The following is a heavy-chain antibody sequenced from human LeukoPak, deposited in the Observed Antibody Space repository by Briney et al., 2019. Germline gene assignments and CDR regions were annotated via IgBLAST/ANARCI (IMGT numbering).Heavy chain of an antibody. D-gene: IGHD5-18*01. Sequence: SETLSLTCVVYGGSFSGYYWTWIRQPPEKGLEWIGEINHSGSTNYNPSLKSRVIILVDTSKNQFSLKLSSVTAADTAVYYCAIRYSLDYWGQGTLVTVSS. CDR2: INHSGST. V-gene: IGHV4-34*01. CDR1: GGSFSGYY. CDR3: AIRYSLDY. J-gene: IGHJ4*02.